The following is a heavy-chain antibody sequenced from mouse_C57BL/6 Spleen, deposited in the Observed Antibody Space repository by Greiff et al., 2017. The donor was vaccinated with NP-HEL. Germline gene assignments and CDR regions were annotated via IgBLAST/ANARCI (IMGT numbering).Heavy chain of an antibody. CDR3: ARTTNWVFDY. CDR1: GYTFTSYW. V-gene: IGHV1-53*01. CDR2: INPSNGGT. J-gene: IGHJ2*01. Sequence: QVQLKESGTELVKPGASVKLSCKASGYTFTSYWMHWVKQRPGQGLEWIGNINPSNGGTNYNEKFQSKATLTVDKYSSTAYMQLSSLTSEDSAVYYCARTTNWVFDYWGQGTTLTVSS. D-gene: IGHD4-1*01.